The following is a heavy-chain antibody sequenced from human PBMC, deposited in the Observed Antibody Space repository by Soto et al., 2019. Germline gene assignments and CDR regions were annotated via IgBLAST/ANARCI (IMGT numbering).Heavy chain of an antibody. J-gene: IGHJ5*01. CDR1: GYSFRSYG. D-gene: IGHD2-8*01. CDR2: VSGYNYNT. V-gene: IGHV1-18*01. CDR3: GRSSSMLGAGWSDS. Sequence: ASVKVSCKASGYSFRSYGINWVRQAPGQGLEWIGWVSGYNYNTKYAQKLQGRITVTTDTSTNTACMELRSLRSDDTAVYYCGRSSSMLGAGWSDSWGRGTLVTVSS.